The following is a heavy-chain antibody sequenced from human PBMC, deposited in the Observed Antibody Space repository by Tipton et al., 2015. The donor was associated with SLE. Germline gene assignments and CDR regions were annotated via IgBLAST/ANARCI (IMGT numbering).Heavy chain of an antibody. D-gene: IGHD3-22*01. CDR1: GFIFSSYS. V-gene: IGHV3-21*01. J-gene: IGHJ4*02. CDR2: ISSSSRYI. CDR3: ARDRVTMIVVVITNGFDY. Sequence: SLRLSCAASGFIFSSYSMNWVRQAPGKGLEWVSFISSSSRYIYSADSVKGRFTISRDNSKNSLYLEMNSLRAEDTAVYYCARDRVTMIVVVITNGFDYWGQGTLVTVSS.